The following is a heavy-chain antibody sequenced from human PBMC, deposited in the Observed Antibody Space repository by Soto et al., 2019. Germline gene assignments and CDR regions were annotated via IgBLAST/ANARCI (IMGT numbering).Heavy chain of an antibody. CDR1: GFTCINEW. V-gene: IGHV3-15*01. Sequence: GGALRLYCIGSGFTCINEWMNWVRQAPGKGLEWVGRIKSKPDGGTTDYAAPVKGKFTISRDDSKNTVYLQMNSLKTEDTALYYCVTGQYCDYWGQGTLVTVSS. CDR2: IKSKPDGGTT. CDR3: VTGQYCDY. J-gene: IGHJ4*02.